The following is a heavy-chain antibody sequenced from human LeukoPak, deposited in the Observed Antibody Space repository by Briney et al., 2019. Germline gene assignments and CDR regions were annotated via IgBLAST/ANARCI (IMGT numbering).Heavy chain of an antibody. CDR3: ARHDSYGSVNWFDP. V-gene: IGHV4-39*01. J-gene: IGHJ5*02. D-gene: IGHD3-10*01. CDR2: IDFSGST. CDR1: GGSISSSSYY. Sequence: SETLSLTCTVSGGSISSSSYYWGWIRQPPGKGLEWIATIDFSGSTYYNPSRKTRVTISVDTYKHQFSLKVSSVTAADTAVYCCARHDSYGSVNWFDPWGQGTTVTVSS.